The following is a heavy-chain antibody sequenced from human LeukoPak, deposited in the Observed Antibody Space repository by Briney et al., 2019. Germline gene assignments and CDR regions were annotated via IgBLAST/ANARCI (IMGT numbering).Heavy chain of an antibody. Sequence: GGSLRLSCVASGFISSAYHMNWVRQAPGKGLEWVSYISSGSRTIYYADSVKGRFTISRDNAKNSVYLQMNSLRDEDTAMYYCARADLRIDYWGQGTLVTVSS. CDR2: ISSGSRTI. CDR1: GFISSAYH. J-gene: IGHJ4*02. V-gene: IGHV3-48*02. D-gene: IGHD3-3*01. CDR3: ARADLRIDY.